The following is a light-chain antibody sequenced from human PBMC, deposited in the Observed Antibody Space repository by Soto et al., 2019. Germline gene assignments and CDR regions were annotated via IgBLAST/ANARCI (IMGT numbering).Light chain of an antibody. CDR3: QLYGSSPPWT. CDR1: QSVRSSY. V-gene: IGKV3-20*01. CDR2: GAS. Sequence: ETVLTQSPGTLSLSPGERATISCRASQSVRSSYLAWYQQKPGQAPRLLIYGASTRATGIPDRFSGSGSGTHFTLTISRLEPEDFAVYYCQLYGSSPPWTFGQGTKVEIK. J-gene: IGKJ1*01.